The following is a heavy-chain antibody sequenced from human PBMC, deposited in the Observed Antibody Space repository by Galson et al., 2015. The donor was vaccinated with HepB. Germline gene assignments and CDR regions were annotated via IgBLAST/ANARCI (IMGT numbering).Heavy chain of an antibody. D-gene: IGHD2-15*01. J-gene: IGHJ3*02. CDR1: GYTFTSYG. V-gene: IGHV1-18*01. CDR3: ARIRMVVPDAFDI. CDR2: ISAYNGNT. Sequence: SCKASGYTFTSYGISWVRQAPGQGLEWMGWISAYNGNTNYAQKLQDRVTMTTDTSTSTAYMELRSLRSDDTAVYYCARIRMVVPDAFDIWGQGTMVTVSS.